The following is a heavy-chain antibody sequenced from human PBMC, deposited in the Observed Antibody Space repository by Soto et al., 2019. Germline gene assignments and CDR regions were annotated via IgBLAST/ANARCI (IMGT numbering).Heavy chain of an antibody. CDR1: GYAFTSYC. Sequence: GASVKVSCKASGYAFTSYCISWVLQAPGQGLEWMGWISAYNGNTNYAQKLQGRVTMTTDTSTSTAYMELRSLRSDDTAVYYCARDDSSSSSAFDIWGQGTMVTVSS. D-gene: IGHD6-6*01. CDR3: ARDDSSSSSAFDI. CDR2: ISAYNGNT. V-gene: IGHV1-18*01. J-gene: IGHJ3*02.